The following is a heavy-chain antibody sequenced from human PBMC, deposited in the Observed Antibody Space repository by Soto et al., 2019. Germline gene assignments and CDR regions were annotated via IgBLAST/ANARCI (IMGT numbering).Heavy chain of an antibody. J-gene: IGHJ3*02. CDR2: IIPIFGTA. Sequence: SVKVSCKASGGTFSSYAISWVRQAPGQGLEWMGGIIPIFGTANYAQKFQGRVTITADESTSTAYMELSSLRSEDTAVYYCARDWALVGVDQYDAFDIWGQGTMVTVSS. CDR1: GGTFSSYA. V-gene: IGHV1-69*13. D-gene: IGHD1-26*01. CDR3: ARDWALVGVDQYDAFDI.